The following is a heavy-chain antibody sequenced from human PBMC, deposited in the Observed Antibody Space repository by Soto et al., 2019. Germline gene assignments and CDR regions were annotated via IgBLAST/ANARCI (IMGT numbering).Heavy chain of an antibody. CDR2: IKSKTDGGTT. V-gene: IGHV3-15*01. J-gene: IGHJ4*02. CDR3: TTVTVVNVHSDY. Sequence: SLRLSCAGSGFTFTNAWMSWVRQAPGKGLEWVGRIKSKTDGGTTDYAAPVKGRLTISRDDSKNTLYLQMNSLKTEDTAVYYCTTVTVVNVHSDYWGQGTLVTVSS. CDR1: GFTFTNAW. D-gene: IGHD2-15*01.